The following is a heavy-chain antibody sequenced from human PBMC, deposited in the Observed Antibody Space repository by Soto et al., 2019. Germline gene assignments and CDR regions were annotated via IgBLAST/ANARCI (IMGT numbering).Heavy chain of an antibody. J-gene: IGHJ6*03. Sequence: GGSLRLSCAASGFTFSSYGMHWVRQAPGKGLEWVAVIWYDGSNKYYADSVKGRFTISRDNSKNTLYLQMNSLRAEDTAVYYCARGEMHYDFWSGYRNRTYYYYIDVWGKGTTVTVSS. CDR1: GFTFSSYG. V-gene: IGHV3-33*01. D-gene: IGHD3-3*01. CDR3: ARGEMHYDFWSGYRNRTYYYYIDV. CDR2: IWYDGSNK.